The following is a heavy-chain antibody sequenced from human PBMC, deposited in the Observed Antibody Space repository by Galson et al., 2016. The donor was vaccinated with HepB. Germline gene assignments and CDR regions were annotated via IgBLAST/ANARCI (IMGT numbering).Heavy chain of an antibody. CDR3: ARGRGGATQRYFDY. J-gene: IGHJ4*02. CDR1: GFTFSSHA. V-gene: IGHV3-64*01. Sequence: CAASGFTFSSHAMHWVRQAPGKGLECVSTISDNGGRAFYANSLKGRFTISRDNSKNTLYLQMGSLRAEDMAVYYCARGRGGATQRYFDYWGRGTLVTVSS. CDR2: ISDNGGRA. D-gene: IGHD1-26*01.